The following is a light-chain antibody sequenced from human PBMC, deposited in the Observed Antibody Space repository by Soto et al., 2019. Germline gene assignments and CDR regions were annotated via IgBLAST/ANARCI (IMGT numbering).Light chain of an antibody. J-gene: IGKJ2*01. CDR1: QSVSSSY. CDR2: GAS. CDR3: QQYGSSPPMYI. V-gene: IGKV3-20*01. Sequence: EIVLTQSPGTLSLSPGERATLSCRASQSVSSSYVAWYQQKPGQAPRLPIYGASSRATGIPDRFSGSGSGTDFTLTISRLEPEDFAVYYCQQYGSSPPMYIFAQGTRLEIK.